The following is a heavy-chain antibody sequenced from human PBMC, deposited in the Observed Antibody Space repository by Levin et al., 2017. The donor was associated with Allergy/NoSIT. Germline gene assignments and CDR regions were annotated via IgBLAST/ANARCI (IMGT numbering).Heavy chain of an antibody. CDR3: TTDDYCLGGGRCYPGFGS. CDR2: IKSKTDGGRT. J-gene: IGHJ4*02. Sequence: GGSLRLSCAASGFSFTNAWMSWVRQAPGKGLEWVGRIKSKTDGGRTDYAAPVKGRFIMSRDENMMYLQMNGLKTEDTAVYYCTTDDYCLGGGRCYPGFGSWGQGTLVTVSS. V-gene: IGHV3-15*01. CDR1: GFSFTNAW. D-gene: IGHD2-15*01.